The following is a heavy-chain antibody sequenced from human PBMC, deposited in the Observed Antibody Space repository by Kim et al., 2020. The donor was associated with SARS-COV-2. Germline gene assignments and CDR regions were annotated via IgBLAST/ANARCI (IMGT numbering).Heavy chain of an antibody. D-gene: IGHD1-26*01. Sequence: GGSLRLSCAASGFTFSSYAMSWVRQAPGKGLEWVSAISGSGGSTYYADSVKGRFTISRDNSKNTLYLQMNSLRAEDTAVYYCAKEAIVGATLYYYYYGMDVWGQGTTVTVSS. CDR1: GFTFSSYA. J-gene: IGHJ6*02. CDR3: AKEAIVGATLYYYYYGMDV. CDR2: ISGSGGST. V-gene: IGHV3-23*01.